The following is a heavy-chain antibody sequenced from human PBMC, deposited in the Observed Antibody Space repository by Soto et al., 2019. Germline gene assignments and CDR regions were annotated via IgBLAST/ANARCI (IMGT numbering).Heavy chain of an antibody. V-gene: IGHV4-31*03. D-gene: IGHD3-10*01. Sequence: SETLSLTCTVSGGSISSGGYYWSWIRQHPGKGLEWIGYIYYSGSTYYNPPLKSRVTISVDTSKNQFSLKLSSVTAADTAVYYSARAFGGWFDPWGQGTLVTVSS. J-gene: IGHJ5*02. CDR2: IYYSGST. CDR1: GGSISSGGYY. CDR3: ARAFGGWFDP.